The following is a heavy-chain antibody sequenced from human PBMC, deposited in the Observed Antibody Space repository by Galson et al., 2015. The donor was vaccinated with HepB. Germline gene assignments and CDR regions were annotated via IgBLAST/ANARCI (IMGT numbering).Heavy chain of an antibody. Sequence: LRLSCAASGFTVNSKYMSWVRQAPGKGLEWVSVIYSGGSTYYADSVKGRFTISRDNSKNTLYLQMNSLRAEDTAVYYCARAGIVGAPGYFDYWGQGTLVTVSS. V-gene: IGHV3-53*01. CDR1: GFTVNSKY. J-gene: IGHJ4*02. D-gene: IGHD1-26*01. CDR2: IYSGGST. CDR3: ARAGIVGAPGYFDY.